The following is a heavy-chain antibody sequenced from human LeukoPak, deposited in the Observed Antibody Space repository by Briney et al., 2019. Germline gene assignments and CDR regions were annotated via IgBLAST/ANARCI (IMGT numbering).Heavy chain of an antibody. V-gene: IGHV3-30*03. D-gene: IGHD1-26*01. Sequence: PGGSLRLSCAASGFTFSSYGMHWVRQAPGKGLEWVAVISYDGSNKYYADSVKGRFTISRDNSKNTLYLQMNSLRAEDTAVYYCQSGSYSLSGFDYWGQGTLVTVSS. CDR3: QSGSYSLSGFDY. CDR1: GFTFSSYG. J-gene: IGHJ4*02. CDR2: ISYDGSNK.